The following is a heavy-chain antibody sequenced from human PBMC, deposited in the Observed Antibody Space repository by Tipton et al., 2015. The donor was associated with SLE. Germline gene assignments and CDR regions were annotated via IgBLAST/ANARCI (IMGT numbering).Heavy chain of an antibody. V-gene: IGHV3-48*01. CDR1: GFTFSSYS. CDR2: ISSSSSTI. J-gene: IGHJ3*02. Sequence: SLRLSCAASGFTFSSYSMNWVRQAPGKGLEWVSYISSSSSTIYYADSVKGRFTISRDNSKNTVYVQMRSLRAEDTAVYYCVKGQLRFLGWLPRDAFDIWGQGTMVTVSS. D-gene: IGHD3-3*01. CDR3: VKGQLRFLGWLPRDAFDI.